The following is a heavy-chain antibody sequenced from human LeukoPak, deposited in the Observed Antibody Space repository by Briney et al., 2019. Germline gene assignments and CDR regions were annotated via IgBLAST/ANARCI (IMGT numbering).Heavy chain of an antibody. CDR2: ISYDGSNK. CDR1: GFIFNNYG. V-gene: IGHV3-30-3*01. CDR3: ARGGLEPVDN. D-gene: IGHD1-1*01. J-gene: IGHJ4*02. Sequence: TGRSLRLSCAASGFIFNNYGIHWVRQAPGKGLEWVAVISYDGSNKYYADSVKGRFTISRDNSKNTLYLQMNSLRADDTAVYYCARGGLEPVDNWGQGTLVTVSS.